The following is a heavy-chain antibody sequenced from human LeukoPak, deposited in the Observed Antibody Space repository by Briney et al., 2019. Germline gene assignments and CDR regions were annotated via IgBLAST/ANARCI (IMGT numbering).Heavy chain of an antibody. CDR2: ISSSGSTI. CDR1: GFTFSSYE. D-gene: IGHD1-26*01. Sequence: GGSLRLSCAASGFTFSSYEMNWVRQAPGQGLEWVSYISSSGSTIYYADSVKGRFTISRDNAKNSLYLQMNSLRAEDTAVYYCARLRGGSLDYWGQGTLVTVSS. V-gene: IGHV3-48*03. CDR3: ARLRGGSLDY. J-gene: IGHJ4*02.